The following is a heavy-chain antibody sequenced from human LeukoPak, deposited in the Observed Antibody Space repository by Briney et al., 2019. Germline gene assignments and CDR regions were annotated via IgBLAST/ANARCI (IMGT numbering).Heavy chain of an antibody. V-gene: IGHV1-2*02. CDR1: GYTFTGYY. Sequence: ASVKVSCKASGYTFTGYYMHWVRQAPGQGLEWMGWINPNSGGTNYAQKFQGRVTMTRDTSISTAYMELSRLRSDDTAVYYCARDSDILTGYPHFDYWGQGTLVTVSS. D-gene: IGHD3-9*01. CDR3: ARDSDILTGYPHFDY. CDR2: INPNSGGT. J-gene: IGHJ4*02.